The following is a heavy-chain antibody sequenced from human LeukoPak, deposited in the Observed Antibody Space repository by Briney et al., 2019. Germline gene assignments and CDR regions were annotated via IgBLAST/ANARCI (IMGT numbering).Heavy chain of an antibody. CDR3: ARGYSSSWYGSRIFDY. Sequence: PSETLSLTCTVSGASISSYYWSWIRQPPGKGLEWIGHMFHSGGTNYNPSLKSRVTISLGTSKNQLSLKVSSVTAADTAVYYCARGYSSSWYGSRIFDYWGQGTLVTVSS. J-gene: IGHJ4*02. V-gene: IGHV4-59*01. CDR2: MFHSGGT. CDR1: GASISSYY. D-gene: IGHD6-13*01.